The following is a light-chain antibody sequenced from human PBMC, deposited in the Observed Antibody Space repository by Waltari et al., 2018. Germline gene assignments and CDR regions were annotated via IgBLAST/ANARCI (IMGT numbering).Light chain of an antibody. CDR3: QHYVRLPVT. CDR2: GAS. CDR1: QSVSRT. V-gene: IGKV3-20*01. J-gene: IGKJ1*01. Sequence: EIVLTQSPGTLSLSPGERATLSCRASQSVSRTLAWYQQKPGQAPRLLIYGASTRATGIPESFGGGGSGTDFSLTISRLEPEDFAVYYCQHYVRLPVTFGQGTKVEIK.